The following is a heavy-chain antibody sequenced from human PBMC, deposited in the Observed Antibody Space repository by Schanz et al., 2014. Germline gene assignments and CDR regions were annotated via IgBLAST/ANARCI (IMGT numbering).Heavy chain of an antibody. D-gene: IGHD3-9*01. CDR3: AKDHAGSDILTALGN. J-gene: IGHJ4*02. CDR2: ISSSGSYT. V-gene: IGHV3-11*05. CDR1: GFTFTTYA. Sequence: VQLLESGGGLVQPGESLRLSCAASGFTFTTYAMTWVRQAPGKGLEWVSYISSSGSYTNYADSVKGRFTTSRDNGKKSMYLQMNSLRAEDTAVYYCAKDHAGSDILTALGNWGEGTLVTVSS.